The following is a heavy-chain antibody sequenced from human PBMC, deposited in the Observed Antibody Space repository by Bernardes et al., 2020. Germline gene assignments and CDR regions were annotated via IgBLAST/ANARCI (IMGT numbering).Heavy chain of an antibody. V-gene: IGHV1-69*13. CDR2: IIPIFGTA. Sequence: SVKVSCKASGGTFSSYAISWVRQAPGQGLEWMGGIIPIFGTANYAQKFQGRVTITADESTSTAYMELSSLRSEDTAVYYCARGSHIVVVPAARYYYYYYGMDVWGKGTTVTFSS. D-gene: IGHD2-2*01. CDR3: ARGSHIVVVPAARYYYYYYGMDV. CDR1: GGTFSSYA. J-gene: IGHJ6*04.